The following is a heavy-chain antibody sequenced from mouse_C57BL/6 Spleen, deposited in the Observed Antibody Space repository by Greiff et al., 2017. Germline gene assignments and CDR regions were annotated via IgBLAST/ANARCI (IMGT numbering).Heavy chain of an antibody. D-gene: IGHD3-1*01. V-gene: IGHV1-15*01. CDR3: TREGIGTLFDY. CDR1: GYTFTDYE. CDR2: IDPETGGT. Sequence: VQLQQSGAELVRPGASVTLSCKASGYTFTDYEMHWVKQTPVHGLEWIGAIDPETGGTAYNQKFKGKAILTADKSSSTAYMELRSLTSEDSAVYYCTREGIGTLFDYWGQGTTRTVSS. J-gene: IGHJ2*01.